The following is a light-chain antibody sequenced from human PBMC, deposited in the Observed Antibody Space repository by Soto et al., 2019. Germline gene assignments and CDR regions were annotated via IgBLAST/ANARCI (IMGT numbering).Light chain of an antibody. J-gene: IGKJ2*01. V-gene: IGKV3-20*01. Sequence: EIVLTQSPGTLSLSPGERATLSCRASQSVSSNYLAWYQQKPGQAPRLLIYAASSRATYIPDRFSGSGSGTDFPLTISRLEPEDSAVYSCQQYGTSPHPFGQGTKLEIK. CDR2: AAS. CDR3: QQYGTSPHP. CDR1: QSVSSNY.